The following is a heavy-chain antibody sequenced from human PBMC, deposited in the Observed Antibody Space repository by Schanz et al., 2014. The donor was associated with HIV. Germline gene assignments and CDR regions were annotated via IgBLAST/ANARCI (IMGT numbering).Heavy chain of an antibody. CDR3: AKGQRGIVRGDIDY. CDR1: GFTFRHAW. V-gene: IGHV3-23*04. CDR2: ISGSGGST. Sequence: EVQLVQSGGGLVKPGGSLRISCAASGFTFRHAWMSWVRQAPGKGLEWVSVISGSGGSTYYADSVKGRFTISRDNSKNTVYLQMNSLRAEDTAVYYCAKGQRGIVRGDIDYWGQGTLVTVSS. J-gene: IGHJ4*02. D-gene: IGHD3-10*01.